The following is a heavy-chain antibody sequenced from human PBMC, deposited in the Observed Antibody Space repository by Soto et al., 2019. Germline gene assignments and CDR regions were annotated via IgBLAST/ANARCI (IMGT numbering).Heavy chain of an antibody. V-gene: IGHV3-9*01. D-gene: IGHD6-6*01. CDR1: GFTFDDYA. J-gene: IGHJ3*02. CDR3: AKETYSSSYEALGAFDI. CDR2: ISWNSGSI. Sequence: GGSLRLSCAASGFTFDDYAMHWVRQAPGKGLEWVSGISWNSGSIGYADSVKGRFTISRDNAKNSLYLQMNSLRAEDTALYYCAKETYSSSYEALGAFDIWGQGTMVTVSS.